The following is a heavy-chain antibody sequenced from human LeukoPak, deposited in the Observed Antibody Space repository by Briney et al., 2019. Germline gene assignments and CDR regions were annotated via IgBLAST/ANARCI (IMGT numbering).Heavy chain of an antibody. CDR3: ARDKGDYSFDY. V-gene: IGHV3-11*04. Sequence: GGSLRLSCAASGFTFSDYYMSWIRQAPGKGLEWVSYISSSGSTIYYADSVKGRSTISRDNAKNSLYLQVNSLRAEDTAVYYCARDKGDYSFDYWGQGTLVTVSS. D-gene: IGHD2-21*02. J-gene: IGHJ4*02. CDR2: ISSSGSTI. CDR1: GFTFSDYY.